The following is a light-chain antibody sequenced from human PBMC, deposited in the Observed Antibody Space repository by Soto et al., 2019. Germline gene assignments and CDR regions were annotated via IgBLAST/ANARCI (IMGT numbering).Light chain of an antibody. V-gene: IGKV3-20*01. CDR1: QSVSSSY. CDR2: GAS. CDR3: QQYGRGPWT. J-gene: IGKJ1*01. Sequence: EIVLTQSPGTLSLSPGERATLSCRASQSVSSSYLAWYQQKPGQAPRLLIYGASSRATGIPDRFSGSGSGTDFTLTISRLEPEDFAVYYCQQYGRGPWTFGQGIKVEIK.